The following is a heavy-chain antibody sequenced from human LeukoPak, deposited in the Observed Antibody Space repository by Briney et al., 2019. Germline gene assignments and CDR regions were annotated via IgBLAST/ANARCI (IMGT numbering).Heavy chain of an antibody. CDR2: INTNTGNP. V-gene: IGHV7-4-1*02. CDR1: GYTFTSYA. CDR3: ARDTGFSMVRGILF. Sequence: ASVKVSCKASGYTFTSYAMNWVRQAPGQGLEWMGWINTNTGNPTYAQGFTGRFVFSLDTSVSTAYLQISSLKAEDTAVYYCARDTGFSMVRGILFWCQGTLVTVSS. D-gene: IGHD3-10*01. J-gene: IGHJ4*02.